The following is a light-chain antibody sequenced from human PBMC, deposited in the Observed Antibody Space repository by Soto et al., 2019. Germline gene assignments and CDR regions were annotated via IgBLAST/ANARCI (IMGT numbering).Light chain of an antibody. CDR1: SSDVGGYNY. V-gene: IGLV2-14*01. J-gene: IGLJ2*01. CDR2: EVS. CDR3: SSDRSSSTLVV. Sequence: SALTQPASVSGSPGQSITISCTGTSSDVGGYNYVSWYQQHPGKAPKLMIYEVSNRPSGVSNRFSASKSGNTASLTISGLQADDEADYYCSSDRSSSTLVVFGGGTKLTVL.